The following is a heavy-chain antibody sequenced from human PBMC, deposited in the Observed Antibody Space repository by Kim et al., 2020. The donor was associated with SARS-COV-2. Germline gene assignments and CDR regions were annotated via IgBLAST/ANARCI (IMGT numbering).Heavy chain of an antibody. D-gene: IGHD6-13*01. V-gene: IGHV3-11*06. CDR3: ARVGGQQLVQYYFDY. J-gene: IGHJ4*02. Sequence: GGSLRLSCAASGFTFSDYYMSWIRQAPGKGLEWVSYISSSSSYTNYADSVKGRFTISRDNAKNSLYLQMNSLRAEDTAVYYCARVGGQQLVQYYFDYWGQETLVTVSS. CDR2: ISSSSSYT. CDR1: GFTFSDYY.